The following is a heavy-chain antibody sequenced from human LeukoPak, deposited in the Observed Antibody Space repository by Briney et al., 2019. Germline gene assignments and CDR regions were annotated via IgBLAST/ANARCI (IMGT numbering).Heavy chain of an antibody. CDR3: AKCSTSAYTTGWCNWIDP. CDR1: GFTFTSDA. J-gene: IGHJ5*02. CDR2: TVSRGTT. Sequence: GGSLRLSCVASGFTFTSDAMNWVRQAPGKGLEWVSSTVSRGTTQYADSAKGRFTVSRDTSKNTLYLQMNSLRADDTAVYYCAKCSTSAYTTGWCNWIDPWGQGTLVTVSS. V-gene: IGHV3-23*01. D-gene: IGHD6-19*01.